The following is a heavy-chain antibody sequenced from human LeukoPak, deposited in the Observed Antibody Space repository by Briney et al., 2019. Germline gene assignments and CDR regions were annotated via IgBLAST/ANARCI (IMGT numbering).Heavy chain of an antibody. Sequence: GGSLRLSCAASGFTFSSYAMSWVRQAPGKGLEWVSAISGSGGSTYYSDSVKGRFTISRDNSKNTLFLQMSSLRAEDTAVYYCATRGATQPPYWGQGTLVTVSS. CDR1: GFTFSSYA. V-gene: IGHV3-23*01. J-gene: IGHJ4*02. CDR2: ISGSGGST. D-gene: IGHD1-26*01. CDR3: ATRGATQPPY.